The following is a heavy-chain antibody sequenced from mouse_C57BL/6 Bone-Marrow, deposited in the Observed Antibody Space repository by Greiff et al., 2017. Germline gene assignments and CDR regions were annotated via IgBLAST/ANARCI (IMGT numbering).Heavy chain of an antibody. Sequence: VQVVESGAELAKPGASVKLSCKASGYTFTSYWMHWVKQRTGQGLEWIGYINPSSGYTKYNQKFKDKATLTVDKSSSTAYMQLSSLTYEDSAVYYCARGGLLKAWFAYWGQGTLVTVSA. CDR3: ARGGLLKAWFAY. D-gene: IGHD2-3*01. V-gene: IGHV1-7*01. CDR2: INPSSGYT. J-gene: IGHJ3*01. CDR1: GYTFTSYW.